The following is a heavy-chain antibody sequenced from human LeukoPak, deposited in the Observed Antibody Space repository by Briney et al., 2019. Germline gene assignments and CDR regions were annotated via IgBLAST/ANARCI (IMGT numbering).Heavy chain of an antibody. D-gene: IGHD7-27*01. V-gene: IGHV3-21*01. Sequence: GGSLRLSCAASGFTFSSYAMSWVRQAPGKGLEWVSSISSSSSYIYYADSVKGRFTISRDNAKNSLYLQMNSLRAEDTAVYYCARATKTGPFDYWGQGTLVTVSS. CDR3: ARATKTGPFDY. CDR1: GFTFSSYA. CDR2: ISSSSSYI. J-gene: IGHJ4*02.